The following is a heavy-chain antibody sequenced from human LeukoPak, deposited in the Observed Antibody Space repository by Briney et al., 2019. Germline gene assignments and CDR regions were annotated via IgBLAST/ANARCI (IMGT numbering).Heavy chain of an antibody. D-gene: IGHD3-9*01. Sequence: GGSLRLSCAASGFTFSSYAMSWVRQAPGKGLEWVSAISGSGGSTYYADSVKGRFTISRDNSKNTLYLQMNSLRAEDTAVYYCAXDXSSXDILTGSWAYWGQGTLVTVSS. J-gene: IGHJ4*02. CDR1: GFTFSSYA. CDR2: ISGSGGST. CDR3: AXDXSSXDILTGSWAY. V-gene: IGHV3-23*01.